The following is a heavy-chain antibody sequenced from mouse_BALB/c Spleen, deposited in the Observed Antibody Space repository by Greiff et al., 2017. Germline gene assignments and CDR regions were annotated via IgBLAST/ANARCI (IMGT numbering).Heavy chain of an antibody. J-gene: IGHJ4*01. D-gene: IGHD2-14*01. CDR1: GFTFSSYT. V-gene: IGHV5-12-2*01. Sequence: EVMLVESGGGLVQPGGSLKLSCAASGFTFSSYTMSWVRQTPEKRLEWVAYISNGGGSTYYPDTVKGRFTISRDNAKNTLYLQMSSLKSEDTAMYYCARQDYRYDVDYAMDDWGQGTSVTVSS. CDR3: ARQDYRYDVDYAMDD. CDR2: ISNGGGST.